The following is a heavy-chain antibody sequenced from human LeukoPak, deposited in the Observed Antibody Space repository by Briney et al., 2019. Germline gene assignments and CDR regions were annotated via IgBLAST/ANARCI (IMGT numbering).Heavy chain of an antibody. Sequence: GGSLRLSCAASGFTFSSYEMNWVRQAPGEGLEWVSYISTSDTSIYYADSVKGRFTISRDNAKNSLYLQMNSLRAEDTAVYYCARERASCGGDCSDYRGQGTLVTVSS. J-gene: IGHJ4*02. CDR2: ISTSDTSI. CDR3: ARERASCGGDCSDY. CDR1: GFTFSSYE. V-gene: IGHV3-48*03. D-gene: IGHD2-21*02.